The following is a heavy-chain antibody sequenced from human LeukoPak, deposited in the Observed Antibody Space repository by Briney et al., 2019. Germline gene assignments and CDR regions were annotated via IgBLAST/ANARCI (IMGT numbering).Heavy chain of an antibody. J-gene: IGHJ3*02. Sequence: GSLRPSCAASGFTFSSYSMNWVRQAPGKGLEWVSYISSSSSTIYYADSVKGRFTISRDNAKNSLYLQMNSLRAEDTAVYYCARSDGYNADDAFDIWGQGTMVTVSS. CDR2: ISSSSSTI. CDR1: GFTFSSYS. V-gene: IGHV3-48*01. D-gene: IGHD5-24*01. CDR3: ARSDGYNADDAFDI.